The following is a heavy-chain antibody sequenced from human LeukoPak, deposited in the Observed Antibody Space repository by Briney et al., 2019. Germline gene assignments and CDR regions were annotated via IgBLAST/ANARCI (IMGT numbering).Heavy chain of an antibody. D-gene: IGHD2-21*02. CDR2: ISGSGGST. CDR3: AKDAYCGGDCYPAEYFQH. Sequence: PGGSLRLSCAASGFTFSGYAMSWVRQAPGKGLKWVSTISGSGGSTYYADSVKDRFTISRDNSKNTLYLQMNSLIAEDTAVYYCAKDAYCGGDCYPAEYFQHWGQGTLVSVCS. CDR1: GFTFSGYA. V-gene: IGHV3-23*01. J-gene: IGHJ1*01.